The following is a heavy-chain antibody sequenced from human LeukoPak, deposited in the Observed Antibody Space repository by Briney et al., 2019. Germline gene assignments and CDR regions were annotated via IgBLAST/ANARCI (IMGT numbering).Heavy chain of an antibody. Sequence: GGSLRLSCAASGFTVSSNYMSWVRQAPGKGLEWVSVIYSGGSTYYADSMKGRFTISRDNSKNTLYLHINSLRPEDTALYYCVKDNPLDYWGQGTLVIVSS. J-gene: IGHJ4*02. CDR1: GFTVSSNY. CDR2: IYSGGST. D-gene: IGHD1-14*01. V-gene: IGHV3-66*02. CDR3: VKDNPLDY.